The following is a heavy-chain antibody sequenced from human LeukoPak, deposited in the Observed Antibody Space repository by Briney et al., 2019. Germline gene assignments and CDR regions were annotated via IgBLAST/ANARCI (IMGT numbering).Heavy chain of an antibody. J-gene: IGHJ5*02. CDR1: RYIFTGFN. CDR2: INADSGGT. Sequence: ASVKVSCKASRYIFTGFNFHWVRQAPGQGLECMGRINADSGGTDLAQKFQGRITMTRDTSVSTTYMELTGLISDDTAIYYCARQADYLDNSGHYYVGGLNPWGRGTLVTVSS. D-gene: IGHD3-22*01. CDR3: ARQADYLDNSGHYYVGGLNP. V-gene: IGHV1-2*06.